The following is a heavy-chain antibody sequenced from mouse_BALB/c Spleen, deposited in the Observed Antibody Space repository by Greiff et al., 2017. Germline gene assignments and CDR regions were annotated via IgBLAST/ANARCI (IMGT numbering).Heavy chain of an antibody. V-gene: IGHV2-9*02. CDR1: GFSLTSYG. CDR2: IWAGGST. D-gene: IGHD2-4*01. Sequence: VQLVESGPGLVAPSQSLSITCTVSGFSLTSYGVHWVRQPPGKGLEWLGVIWAGGSTNYNSALMSRLSISKDNSKSQVFLKMNSLQTDDTAMYYCAREGRDYDYDGNYFDYWGQGTTLTVSS. J-gene: IGHJ2*01. CDR3: AREGRDYDYDGNYFDY.